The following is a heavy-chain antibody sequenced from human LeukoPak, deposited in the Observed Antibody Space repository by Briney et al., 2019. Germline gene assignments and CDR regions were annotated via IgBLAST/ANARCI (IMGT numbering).Heavy chain of an antibody. Sequence: GGSLRLSCAASGFTFSSYAMSWVRQAPGKGLEWVSAISGSGGSTYYADSVKGRFTISRDNSKNTLYLQMNSLRAEDTAVYYCAKTGDYVWGSYRPGDAFDIWGQGTMVTVSS. D-gene: IGHD3-16*02. CDR2: ISGSGGST. CDR1: GFTFSSYA. V-gene: IGHV3-23*01. CDR3: AKTGDYVWGSYRPGDAFDI. J-gene: IGHJ3*02.